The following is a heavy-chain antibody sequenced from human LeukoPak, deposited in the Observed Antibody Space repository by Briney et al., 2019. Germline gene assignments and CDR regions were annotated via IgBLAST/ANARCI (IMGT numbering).Heavy chain of an antibody. CDR1: GFSFSSYE. Sequence: GGSLRLSCEASGFSFSSYEMNWVRQAPGKGLEWLSYISRGGSSTYYVDSVRGRFTISRDNAKNSLYLQMSSLRDEDTAVYYCARDSGYSYADDYWGQGTLVTVSS. J-gene: IGHJ4*02. CDR3: ARDSGYSYADDY. CDR2: ISRGGSST. D-gene: IGHD5-18*01. V-gene: IGHV3-48*03.